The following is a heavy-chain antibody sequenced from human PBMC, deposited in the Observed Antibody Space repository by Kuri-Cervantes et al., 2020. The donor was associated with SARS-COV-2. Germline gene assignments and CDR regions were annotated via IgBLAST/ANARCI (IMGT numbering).Heavy chain of an antibody. CDR2: ISFSWTTL. CDR1: GFTVSTYT. CDR3: VRKGDS. V-gene: IGHV3-48*01. Sequence: LSLTCAASGFTVSTYTMNLVRQAPGKGLEWVSYISFSWTTLYYADSVKGRFTIYRDNAKNSLYLQMNSLRADDTAVYYCVRKGDSWGQGTLVTVSS. J-gene: IGHJ4*02.